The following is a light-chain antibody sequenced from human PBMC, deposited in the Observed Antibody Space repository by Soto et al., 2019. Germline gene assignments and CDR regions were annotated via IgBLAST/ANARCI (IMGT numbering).Light chain of an antibody. CDR1: QSVRSN. J-gene: IGKJ1*01. CDR3: QQYNNWSRT. V-gene: IGKV3-15*01. Sequence: EVVMTQSPATLSVSPGERATLSCRASQSVRSNLAWYQQKPGQAPRLLIYAASTRATGIPARFSGSGSGTEFTLTISSLQSEDFAVYYCQQYNNWSRTFGQGTKVEIK. CDR2: AAS.